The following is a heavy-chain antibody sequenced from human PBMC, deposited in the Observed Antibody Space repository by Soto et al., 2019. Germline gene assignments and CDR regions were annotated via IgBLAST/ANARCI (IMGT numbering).Heavy chain of an antibody. V-gene: IGHV5-51*01. Sequence: PGAFLKICCKASGYTFNPSWLAWGRPVPGKGVQGVGIIYPGDSETTYSPSFRGPVTITADKSITTAYLQGSSLQASDSGMYYCARRANGVGAPSDYWGQGTVVTVSS. CDR1: GYTFNPSW. J-gene: IGHJ4*02. CDR3: ARRANGVGAPSDY. D-gene: IGHD1-26*01. CDR2: IYPGDSET.